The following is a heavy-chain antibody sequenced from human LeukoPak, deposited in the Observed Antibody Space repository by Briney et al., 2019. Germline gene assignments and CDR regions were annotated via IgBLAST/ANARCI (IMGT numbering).Heavy chain of an antibody. Sequence: GRSLRLSCAASGFTFSSYAMHWVRQAPGKGLGWVAVISFDGSNKYYADSVKGRFTISRDNSKNTLFLQMNSLRAEDTALYYCAREITIFGVAPGGRFDYWGQGTLVTVSS. CDR3: AREITIFGVAPGGRFDY. CDR1: GFTFSSYA. CDR2: ISFDGSNK. J-gene: IGHJ4*02. V-gene: IGHV3-30-3*01. D-gene: IGHD3-3*01.